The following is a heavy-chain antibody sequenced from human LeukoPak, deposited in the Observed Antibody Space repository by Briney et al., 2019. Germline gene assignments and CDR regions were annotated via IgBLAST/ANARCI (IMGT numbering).Heavy chain of an antibody. Sequence: RGSLRLSCAASGFTFSSYEMNWVRQAPGKGLEWVSYISSSGSTIYYADSVKGRFTISRDNAKNSLYLQMNSLRAEDTAVYYCARDHSSGWSNYFDYWGQGTLVTVSS. D-gene: IGHD6-19*01. J-gene: IGHJ4*02. CDR3: ARDHSSGWSNYFDY. V-gene: IGHV3-48*03. CDR2: ISSSGSTI. CDR1: GFTFSSYE.